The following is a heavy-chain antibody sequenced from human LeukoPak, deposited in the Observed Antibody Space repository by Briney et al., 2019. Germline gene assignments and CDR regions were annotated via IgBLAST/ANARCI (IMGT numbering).Heavy chain of an antibody. V-gene: IGHV1-3*01. CDR3: ARVRSPGDYIDY. CDR1: GYTFTSYA. CDR2: INAGNGNT. Sequence: ASVKVSCQACGYTFTSYAMRWVRQAPGQRLAWVGWINAGNGNTKYSQKFQGRVTITRDTSASTAYMELSSLRSEETAVYYCARVRSPGDYIDYWGQGTLVTVSS. D-gene: IGHD4-17*01. J-gene: IGHJ4*02.